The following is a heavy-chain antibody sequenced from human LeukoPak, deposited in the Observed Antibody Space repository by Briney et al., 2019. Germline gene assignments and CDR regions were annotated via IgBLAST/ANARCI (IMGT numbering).Heavy chain of an antibody. D-gene: IGHD2-15*01. J-gene: IGHJ4*02. V-gene: IGHV3-23*01. CDR2: ISGSGGST. Sequence: GGSLRLSCAASGFTFSSYGMSWVRQAPGKGLEWVSAISGSGGSTYYADSVKGRFTISRDNSKNTLYLQMNSLRAEDTAVYYCAKGVYGYCSGGSCYMLDYWGQGTLVTVSS. CDR1: GFTFSSYG. CDR3: AKGVYGYCSGGSCYMLDY.